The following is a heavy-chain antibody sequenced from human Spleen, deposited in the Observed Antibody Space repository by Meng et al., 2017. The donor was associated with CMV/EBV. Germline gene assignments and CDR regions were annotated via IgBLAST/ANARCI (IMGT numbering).Heavy chain of an antibody. CDR2: SYYSGST. D-gene: IGHD3-10*01. Sequence: SETLSLTCTVSGGSISSNYWSWIRQSPGKGLEWIGYSYYSGSTKYIPSLKSRVTISVDTSKNQFSLKLSSVTAADTAAYYCARMKRGHYYFDYWGQGTLVTVSS. V-gene: IGHV4-59*01. J-gene: IGHJ4*02. CDR1: GGSISSNY. CDR3: ARMKRGHYYFDY.